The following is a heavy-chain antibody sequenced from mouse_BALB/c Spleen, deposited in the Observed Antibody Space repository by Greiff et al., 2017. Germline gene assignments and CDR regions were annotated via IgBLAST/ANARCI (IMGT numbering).Heavy chain of an antibody. D-gene: IGHD2-3*01. Sequence: EVMLVESGGGLVQPGGSRKLSCAASGFTFSSFGMHWVRQAPEKGLEWVAYISSGSSTIYYADTVKGRFTISRDNPKNTLFLQMTSLRSEDTAMYYCARGLLRRDFDYWGQGTTLTVSS. CDR2: ISSGSSTI. CDR3: ARGLLRRDFDY. V-gene: IGHV5-17*02. CDR1: GFTFSSFG. J-gene: IGHJ2*01.